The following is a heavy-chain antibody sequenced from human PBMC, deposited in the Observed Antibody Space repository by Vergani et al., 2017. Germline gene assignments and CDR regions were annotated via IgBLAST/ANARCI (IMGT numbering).Heavy chain of an antibody. Sequence: EVQLLESGGGLVQPGGSLRLSCAASGFTFSIYAMSWVRQAPGKGLEWVSAISGSGGSTYYADSVKGRFTISRDNSKNTLYLQMNSLRAEDTAVYYCAKDPLGYCTNGVCLGFDYWGQGTLVTVSS. J-gene: IGHJ4*02. V-gene: IGHV3-23*01. CDR3: AKDPLGYCTNGVCLGFDY. D-gene: IGHD2-8*01. CDR2: ISGSGGST. CDR1: GFTFSIYA.